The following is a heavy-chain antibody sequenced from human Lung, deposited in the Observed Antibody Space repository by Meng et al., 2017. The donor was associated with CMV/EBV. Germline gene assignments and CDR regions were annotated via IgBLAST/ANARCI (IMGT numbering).Heavy chain of an antibody. V-gene: IGHV1-69*05. Sequence: SVKVSCKASGGTFSSYAISLVRQAHGQGLEWMGGILPIFGTANYAQKFQGRVTITTDESTSTAYMALSSLRSEDTAVYYCARAVDYYYYYGIDVWGQGTTVTVSS. CDR3: ARAVDYYYYYGIDV. J-gene: IGHJ6*02. CDR1: GGTFSSYA. CDR2: ILPIFGTA.